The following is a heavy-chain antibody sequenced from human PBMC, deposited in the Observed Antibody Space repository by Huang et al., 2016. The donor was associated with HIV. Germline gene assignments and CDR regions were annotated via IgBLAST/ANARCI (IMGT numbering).Heavy chain of an antibody. J-gene: IGHJ3*02. V-gene: IGHV4-59*01. D-gene: IGHD5-12*01. CDR2: TYYSGSP. Sequence: QVQLQESGPGLVKPSETLSLTCTVSGGSISSYYWSWIRQPPGKGLECIGYTYYSGSPTSNPSLKSRGTISVDTSKNQCALKLRSVTAADTAVYYCAIGPSPWLQEAFDIWGQGTMVTVSS. CDR1: GGSISSYY. CDR3: AIGPSPWLQEAFDI.